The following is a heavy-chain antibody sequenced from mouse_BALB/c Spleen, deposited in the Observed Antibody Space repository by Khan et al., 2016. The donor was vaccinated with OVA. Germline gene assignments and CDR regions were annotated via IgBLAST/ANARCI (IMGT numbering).Heavy chain of an antibody. Sequence: EVMLVESGGDLVKPEGSLKLSCAASGFTFSTYGMSWVRQTPDKRLEWVATISSGGSYTYYPDSVKGRFTISRDNAKNTLYLQMSSLKSEATAIYYCARLAYYYGSEGFAYWGQGTLVTVSA. CDR2: ISSGGSYT. CDR3: ARLAYYYGSEGFAY. J-gene: IGHJ3*01. CDR1: GFTFSTYG. D-gene: IGHD1-1*01. V-gene: IGHV5-6*01.